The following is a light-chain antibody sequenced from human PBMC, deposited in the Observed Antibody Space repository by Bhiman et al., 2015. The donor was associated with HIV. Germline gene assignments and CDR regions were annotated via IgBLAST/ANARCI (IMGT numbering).Light chain of an antibody. J-gene: IGLJ3*02. V-gene: IGLV1-44*01. CDR1: SSNIGSNA. CDR3: ASYSGSDSWL. Sequence: QSVLTQPPSASGTPGQRVTISCSGSSSNIGSNAVHWFRQLPGKAPKLIISDVTNRPSGVPSRFFGAKSGSTASLTISWLQPEDEATYFCASYSGSDSWLFGGGTTLTV. CDR2: DVT.